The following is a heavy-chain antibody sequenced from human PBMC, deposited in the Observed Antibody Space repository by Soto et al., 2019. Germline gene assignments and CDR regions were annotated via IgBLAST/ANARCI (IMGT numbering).Heavy chain of an antibody. CDR3: ARGTWLRPDYYYYYGMDV. CDR1: GGTFSSYA. D-gene: IGHD5-12*01. CDR2: IIPIFGTA. J-gene: IGHJ6*02. V-gene: IGHV1-69*12. Sequence: QVQLVQSGAEVKKPGSSVKVSCKASGGTFSSYAISWVRQAPGQGLEWMGGIIPIFGTANYAQKFQGRVTITADDSTSTDYMELSRLRSEDTAVYYCARGTWLRPDYYYYYGMDVWGQGTTVTVFS.